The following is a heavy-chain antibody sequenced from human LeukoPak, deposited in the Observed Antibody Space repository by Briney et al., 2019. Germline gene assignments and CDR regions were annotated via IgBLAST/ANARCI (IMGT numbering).Heavy chain of an antibody. Sequence: GGSLRLSCAASGFTFSDYYMSWIRQAPGKGLEWVSYISSSGSTIYYADSVKGRFTISRDNAKNSLYQQMNSLRAEDTAVYYCARDVGRYSSSWYVGYWGQGTLVTVSS. CDR3: ARDVGRYSSSWYVGY. CDR2: ISSSGSTI. V-gene: IGHV3-11*01. D-gene: IGHD6-13*01. J-gene: IGHJ4*02. CDR1: GFTFSDYY.